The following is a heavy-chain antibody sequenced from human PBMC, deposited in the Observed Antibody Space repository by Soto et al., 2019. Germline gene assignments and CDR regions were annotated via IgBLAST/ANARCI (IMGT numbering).Heavy chain of an antibody. J-gene: IGHJ3*02. Sequence: GGSLRLSCAGSGFTFSSYSMNWVRQAPGKGLEWVSSISSSSSYIYYADSVKGRFTISRDNAKNSLYLQMNSLRAEDTAVYYCAPVGTSSQGCDAFDIWGQGTMVTVSS. D-gene: IGHD2-2*01. CDR3: APVGTSSQGCDAFDI. CDR2: ISSSSSYI. CDR1: GFTFSSYS. V-gene: IGHV3-21*01.